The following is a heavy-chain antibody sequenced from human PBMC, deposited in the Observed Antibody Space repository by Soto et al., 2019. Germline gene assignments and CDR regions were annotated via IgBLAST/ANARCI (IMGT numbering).Heavy chain of an antibody. J-gene: IGHJ3*02. Sequence: QVQLQESGPGLVKPSETLSLTCTVSGGSISGYDWVWIRQPPGKGLEWIGYIYYSGSTNYNPSLKGRINISRDTPKNHVYLKLSYVTAADTAVEYSARPAYYYVSNGYYYVGAFDIWGQGTMVTVSS. CDR2: IYYSGST. V-gene: IGHV4-59*01. CDR1: GGSISGYD. CDR3: ARPAYYYVSNGYYYVGAFDI. D-gene: IGHD3-22*01.